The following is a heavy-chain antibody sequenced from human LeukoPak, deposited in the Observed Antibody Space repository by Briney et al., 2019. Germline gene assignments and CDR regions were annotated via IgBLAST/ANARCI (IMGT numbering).Heavy chain of an antibody. D-gene: IGHD2-2*03. CDR3: ARQTGYCSSTSCSFNDAFDI. CDR2: IYYSGST. V-gene: IGHV4-59*01. J-gene: IGHJ3*02. CDR1: GGSISSYY. Sequence: SETLSLTCTVSGGSISSYYWSWIRQPPGKGLEWIGYIYYSGSTNYNPSLKSRVTISVDTSKNQFSLKLSSVTAADTAVYYCARQTGYCSSTSCSFNDAFDIWGQGTMVTVSS.